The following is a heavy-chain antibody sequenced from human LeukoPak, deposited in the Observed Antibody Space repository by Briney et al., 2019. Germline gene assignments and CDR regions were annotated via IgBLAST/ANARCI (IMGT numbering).Heavy chain of an antibody. CDR3: ARDKVSDGYNFRYYMDV. D-gene: IGHD5-24*01. CDR2: IYYSGTT. V-gene: IGHV4-59*12. CDR1: GGSISSYY. Sequence: PSETLSLTCTVSGGSISSYYWSWIRQPPGKGLECIGYIYYSGTTNYNPSLKSRVSMSVDTSKNQFSLKLSSVTAADTAVYYCARDKVSDGYNFRYYMDVWGKGTTVTISS. J-gene: IGHJ6*03.